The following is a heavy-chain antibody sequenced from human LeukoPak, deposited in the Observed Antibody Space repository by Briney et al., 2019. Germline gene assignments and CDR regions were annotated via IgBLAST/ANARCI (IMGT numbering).Heavy chain of an antibody. D-gene: IGHD3-10*01. J-gene: IGHJ4*02. CDR1: GGSLSSGGYS. V-gene: IGHV4-30-2*01. CDR3: ARGVRGAIDY. Sequence: SQTLSLTCAVSGGSLSSGGYSWGWIRQPPGRGLEWIGYIYHSGSTYYNPSLKSRVTISVDRFKNQFSLKLSSVTAADTAVYYCARGVRGAIDYGGQGTLVTVSS. CDR2: IYHSGST.